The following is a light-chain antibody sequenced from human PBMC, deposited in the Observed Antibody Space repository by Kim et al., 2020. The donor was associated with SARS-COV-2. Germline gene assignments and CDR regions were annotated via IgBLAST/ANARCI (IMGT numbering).Light chain of an antibody. CDR2: GAS. J-gene: IGKJ1*01. V-gene: IGKV3-15*01. Sequence: VSPGERATFSCRASQSVSSNLAWYQQKVGQAPRLLTYGASTRATGIPARFSGSGSGTEFTLTISSLQSEDFALYYCLQYNNWPWTFGQGTKVDIK. CDR3: LQYNNWPWT. CDR1: QSVSSN.